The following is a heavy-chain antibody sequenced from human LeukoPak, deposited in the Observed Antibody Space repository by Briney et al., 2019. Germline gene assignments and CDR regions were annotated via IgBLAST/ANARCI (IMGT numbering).Heavy chain of an antibody. CDR2: ISYDGSNK. CDR3: AKQMATFSSLDY. J-gene: IGHJ4*02. CDR1: GFTFSSYG. V-gene: IGHV3-30*18. D-gene: IGHD5-24*01. Sequence: GGSLRLSCAAPGFTFSSYGMHWVRQAPGKGLEWVAVISYDGSNKYYADSVTGRFTISRDNSKNTLYLQMNSLRAEDTAVYYCAKQMATFSSLDYWGQGTLVTVSS.